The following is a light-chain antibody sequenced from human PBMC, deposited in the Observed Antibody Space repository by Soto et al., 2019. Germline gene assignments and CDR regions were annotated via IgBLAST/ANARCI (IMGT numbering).Light chain of an antibody. CDR2: KAS. CDR1: QSISSW. CDR3: QQYNSFPT. J-gene: IGKJ1*01. Sequence: DIQMTQSPSTLSASVGDRVTITCRASQSISSWLAWYQKKPGKAPTILIYKASSFESGVPSRFSGSGTGTEFTLTISSLQPDDFAPYYCQQYNSFPTFGQGTKVEIK. V-gene: IGKV1-5*03.